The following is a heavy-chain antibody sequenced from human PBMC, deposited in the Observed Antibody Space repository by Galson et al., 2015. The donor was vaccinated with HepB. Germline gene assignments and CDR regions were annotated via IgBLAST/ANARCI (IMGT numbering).Heavy chain of an antibody. CDR3: AKSYDYGDSYFDY. Sequence: SLRLSCAASGFTFSNYGMHGVRQAPVKGLEWVAVMWYGGSNKYYVDSVKGRFTISRDNSKNTLYLQMNSLRAEDTAVYYCAKSYDYGDSYFDYWGQGTLVTVS. D-gene: IGHD4-17*01. V-gene: IGHV3-33*06. CDR1: GFTFSNYG. J-gene: IGHJ4*02. CDR2: MWYGGSNK.